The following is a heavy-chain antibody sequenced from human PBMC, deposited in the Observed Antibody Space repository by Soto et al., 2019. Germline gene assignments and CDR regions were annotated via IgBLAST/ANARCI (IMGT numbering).Heavy chain of an antibody. CDR3: AKRPASIITFDY. J-gene: IGHJ4*02. CDR1: GFTFSNYA. CDR2: ISGNGGST. Sequence: PGGSLRLSCAASGFTFSNYAMSWVRQAPGKGLEWVSTISGNGGSTYYADSVKGRFTISRDNSKNMLFLQINSLRDDDSAVYYCAKRPASIITFDYWGQGPPVTVPS. V-gene: IGHV3-23*01. D-gene: IGHD2-2*01.